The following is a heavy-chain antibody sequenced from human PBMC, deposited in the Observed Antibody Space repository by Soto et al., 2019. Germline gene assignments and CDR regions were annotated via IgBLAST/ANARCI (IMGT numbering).Heavy chain of an antibody. Sequence: GGSLRLSCAASGFTSSNYAMHWVRQAPGKGLEWVAVISYDGSNKYYADSVKGRFTISRDNSKNTLYLQMNSLRAEDTAVYYCARDPLAVERPYWGQGTLVTVSS. J-gene: IGHJ4*02. D-gene: IGHD6-19*01. V-gene: IGHV3-30-3*01. CDR3: ARDPLAVERPY. CDR1: GFTSSNYA. CDR2: ISYDGSNK.